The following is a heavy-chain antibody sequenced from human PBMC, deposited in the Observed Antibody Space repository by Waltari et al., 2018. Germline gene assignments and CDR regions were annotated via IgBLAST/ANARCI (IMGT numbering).Heavy chain of an antibody. V-gene: IGHV4-34*01. CDR1: GGSFSGYY. D-gene: IGHD3-16*02. J-gene: IGHJ4*02. CDR3: ARSGNYDYVWGSYRAGYYFDY. CDR2: INHSGTT. Sequence: QVQLQQWGAGLLKPSETLSLTCAVHGGSFSGYYWSWIRQPPGKGLEWIGEINHSGTTNYNPSLKRRVTISVDTSKNQFSLKLSSVTAADTAVYYCARSGNYDYVWGSYRAGYYFDYWGQGTLVTVSS.